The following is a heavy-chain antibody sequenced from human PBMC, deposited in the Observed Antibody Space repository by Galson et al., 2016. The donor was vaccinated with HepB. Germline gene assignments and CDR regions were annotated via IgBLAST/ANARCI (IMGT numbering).Heavy chain of an antibody. J-gene: IGHJ6*02. D-gene: IGHD3-3*01. CDR3: ARAGRFLEWPQHSMDV. V-gene: IGHV1-69*13. CDR2: IIPVFGRT. Sequence: SVKVSCKASGGRFSAYAMSWVRQAPGQGLEWMGDIIPVFGRTNYAQKFQGRVTITADESTRTVYMELSSLRSDDTAVYFCARAGRFLEWPQHSMDVWGQGTTVTVSS. CDR1: GGRFSAYA.